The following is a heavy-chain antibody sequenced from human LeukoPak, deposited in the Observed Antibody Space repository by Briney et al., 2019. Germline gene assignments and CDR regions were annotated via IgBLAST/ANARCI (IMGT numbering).Heavy chain of an antibody. D-gene: IGHD2-2*02. CDR1: GGSISSYY. CDR3: ARVTPGYCSSTSCYTYAFDI. V-gene: IGHV4-59*01. J-gene: IGHJ3*02. Sequence: SETLSLTCTVSGGSISSYYWSWIRQPPGKGLEWIGYIYYSGSTNYNPSLKSRVTISVDTSKNQFSLKLSSVTAADTAVYYCARVTPGYCSSTSCYTYAFDIWGQGTMVTVSS. CDR2: IYYSGST.